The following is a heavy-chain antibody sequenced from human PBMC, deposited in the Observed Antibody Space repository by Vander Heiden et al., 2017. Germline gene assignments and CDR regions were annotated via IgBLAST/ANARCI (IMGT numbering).Heavy chain of an antibody. CDR1: GFPFSSYL. CDR2: IKQDGSEK. V-gene: IGHV3-7*01. CDR3: ARVRGYCSSTSCLLGMDV. J-gene: IGHJ6*02. D-gene: IGHD2-2*01. Sequence: EVQLVESGGGLVQPGGSLRLSCAASGFPFSSYLVSWVRQAPGKGLEWVANIKQDGSEKYYVDSVKGRFTISRDNAKNSLYLQMNSLRAEDTAVYYCARVRGYCSSTSCLLGMDVWGQGTTVTVSS.